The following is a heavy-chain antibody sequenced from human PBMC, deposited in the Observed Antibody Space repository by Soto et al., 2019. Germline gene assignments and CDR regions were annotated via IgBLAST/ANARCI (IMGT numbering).Heavy chain of an antibody. CDR2: IYWDDDK. CDR3: ARSKYSISSFDY. D-gene: IGHD6-6*01. CDR1: GFSLSTDDVG. V-gene: IGHV2-5*02. J-gene: IGHJ4*02. Sequence: SGPTLVNPTQTLTLTCTFSGFSLSTDDVGVGWIRQPPGKALDWLAVIYWDDDKRYSPSLKSRLTITKDTSKNQVLLTMTNMDPVDTATYFCARSKYSISSFDYWGQGALVTGSS.